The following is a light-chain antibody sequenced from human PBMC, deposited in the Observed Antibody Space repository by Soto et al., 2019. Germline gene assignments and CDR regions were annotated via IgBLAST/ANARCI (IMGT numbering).Light chain of an antibody. CDR3: QQYGSSLFT. J-gene: IGKJ2*01. Sequence: EIVLTQSPGTLSLSPGERGTLSCRASQSISSSYIAWYQQKPGQAPRLLIFGASYRATGIPDRFSGSGSGTDFTLTISRLEPGDFAVYYCQQYGSSLFTFGHGTKLQIK. CDR1: QSISSSY. CDR2: GAS. V-gene: IGKV3-20*01.